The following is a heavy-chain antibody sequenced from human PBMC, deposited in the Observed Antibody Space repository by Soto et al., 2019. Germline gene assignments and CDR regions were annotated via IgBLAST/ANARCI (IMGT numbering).Heavy chain of an antibody. CDR3: ARDGTLAWRGAFDI. Sequence: ASVKVSCKASGYTFTSYAMHWVRQAPGQRLEWMGWINAGNGNTKYSQKFQGRVTITRDTSASTAYMELSSLRSEDTAVYYCARDGTLAWRGAFDIWGKGTMVTVSS. V-gene: IGHV1-3*01. J-gene: IGHJ3*02. D-gene: IGHD1-1*01. CDR1: GYTFTSYA. CDR2: INAGNGNT.